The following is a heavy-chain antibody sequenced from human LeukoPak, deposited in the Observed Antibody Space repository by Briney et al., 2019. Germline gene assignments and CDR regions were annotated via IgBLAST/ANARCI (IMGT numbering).Heavy chain of an antibody. V-gene: IGHV3-21*01. CDR2: ISSSSSYI. CDR3: ARRSSLGALDY. J-gene: IGHJ4*02. D-gene: IGHD6-13*01. Sequence: GGSLRLSCAASGFTFSSYSMTWVRQAPGKGLEWVSSISSSSSYIYYADSVKGRFTISRDNAKNSLYLQMNSLRAEDTAVYYCARRSSLGALDYWGQGTLVTVSS. CDR1: GFTFSSYS.